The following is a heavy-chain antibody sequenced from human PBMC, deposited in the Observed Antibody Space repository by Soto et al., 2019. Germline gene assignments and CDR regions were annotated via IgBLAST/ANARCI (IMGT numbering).Heavy chain of an antibody. D-gene: IGHD3-9*01. CDR1: GGSFSGYY. CDR3: ARASVEYYDILTGSLDV. CDR2: INHSGST. J-gene: IGHJ6*02. V-gene: IGHV4-34*01. Sequence: TLSLTCPVYGGSFSGYYWSRIRQPPGKGLEWIGEINHSGSTNYNPSLKSRVTISVDTSKNQSSLKVRYLTAADTAVYFCARASVEYYDILTGSLDVWGQGNTVT.